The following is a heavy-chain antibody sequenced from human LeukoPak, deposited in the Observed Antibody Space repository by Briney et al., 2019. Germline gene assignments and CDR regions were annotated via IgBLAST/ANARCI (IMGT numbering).Heavy chain of an antibody. V-gene: IGHV4-39*01. CDR2: IYYSGST. CDR1: GGSISSSSYY. CDR3: ASRRSSWYRGGYFDY. D-gene: IGHD6-13*01. J-gene: IGHJ4*02. Sequence: PSETLPLTCTVSGGSISSSSYYWGWIRQPPGKGLEWIGSIYYSGSTYYNPSLKSRVTISVDTSKNQFSLKLSSVTAADTAVYYCASRRSSWYRGGYFDYWGRGTLVSVSS.